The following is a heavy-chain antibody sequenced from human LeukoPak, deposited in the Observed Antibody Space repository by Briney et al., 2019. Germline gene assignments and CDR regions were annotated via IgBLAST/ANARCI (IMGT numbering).Heavy chain of an antibody. Sequence: SVKVSCKASGGTFSSYAISWVRQAPGQGLEWMGGIIPIFGTANYAQKFQGRVTITADESTSTAYMELSSLRSEDTAVYYCARGMVVVVITGIHYYYGMDVWGQGTTVTVSS. CDR3: ARGMVVVVITGIHYYYGMDV. V-gene: IGHV1-69*13. D-gene: IGHD3-22*01. CDR1: GGTFSSYA. J-gene: IGHJ6*02. CDR2: IIPIFGTA.